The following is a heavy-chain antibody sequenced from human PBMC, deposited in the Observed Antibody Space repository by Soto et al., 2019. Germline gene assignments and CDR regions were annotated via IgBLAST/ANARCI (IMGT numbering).Heavy chain of an antibody. V-gene: IGHV4-4*02. CDR1: VGSISSSNW. J-gene: IGHJ5*02. D-gene: IGHD2-2*02. CDR2: IYHSGST. CDR3: ARDLGRYCSSTSCYRYNWFDP. Sequence: KPSETLSLTCAVSVGSISSSNWLSWVRQPPGKGLEWIGEIYHSGSTNYNPSLKSRVTISVDKSKNQFSLKLSSVTAADTAVYYCARDLGRYCSSTSCYRYNWFDPWGQGTLVTVSS.